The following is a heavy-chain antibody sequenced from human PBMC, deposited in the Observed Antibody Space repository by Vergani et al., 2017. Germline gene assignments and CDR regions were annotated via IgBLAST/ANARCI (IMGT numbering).Heavy chain of an antibody. CDR2: IYPGDSDT. CDR1: GYSFTSYW. V-gene: IGHV5-51*01. CDR3: ARHALHXYSSSWSPSGAYYYGMDV. J-gene: IGHJ6*02. Sequence: EVQLVQSGAEVKKPGESLKISCKGSGYSFTSYWIGWVRQMPGKGLEWMGIIYPGDSDTRYSPSFQGQVTISADKSISTAYLQWSSLKASDTAMYYCARHALHXYSSSWSPSGAYYYGMDVWGQGTTVTVSS. D-gene: IGHD6-13*01.